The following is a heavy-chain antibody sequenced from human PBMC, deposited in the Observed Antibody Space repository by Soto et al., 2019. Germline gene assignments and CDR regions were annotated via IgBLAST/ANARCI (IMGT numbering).Heavy chain of an antibody. CDR2: ISENGDRQ. CDR3: ARRLATTVSALGY. J-gene: IGHJ4*02. CDR1: GLTFTCSS. D-gene: IGHD4-17*01. V-gene: IGHV3-30-3*01. Sequence: PGGSLRLSCTASGLTFTCSSFHWVRHAPGKGLEWVAVISENGDRQYSTESVRGRFLISRDSSKNTVYLQMNSLRPEDTGVYFCARRLATTVSALGYWGQGALVTVSS.